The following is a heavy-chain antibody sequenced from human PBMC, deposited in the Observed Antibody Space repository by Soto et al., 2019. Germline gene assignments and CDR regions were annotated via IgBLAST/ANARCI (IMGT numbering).Heavy chain of an antibody. CDR3: TTDSYSTSVTVRLDY. CDR1: KLTISNAW. CDR2: IKSRTDGGTA. Sequence: RQARPVSKLTISNAWPNRVRKAQGQGLVWFVRIKSRTDGGTADFVATVKGRFASSRIDSKNMVYLQMNSLKTEDTAVYFCTTDSYSTSVTVRLDYSGQGNLGTVPS. J-gene: IGHJ4*02. V-gene: IGHV3-15*07. D-gene: IGHD6-13*01.